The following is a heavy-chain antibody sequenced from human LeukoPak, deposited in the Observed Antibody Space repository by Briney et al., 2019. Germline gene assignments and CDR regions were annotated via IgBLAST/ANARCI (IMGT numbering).Heavy chain of an antibody. CDR3: ARVPFWSGSRDY. CDR1: GYTFTGYY. CDR2: INPNSGGT. D-gene: IGHD3-3*01. J-gene: IGHJ4*02. Sequence: ASVKVSCKASGYTFTGYYMHWVRQAPGQGLEWMGWINPNSGGTNYAQKLQGRVTMTTDTSTSTAYMELRSLRSDDTAVYYCARVPFWSGSRDYWGQGTLVTVSS. V-gene: IGHV1-2*02.